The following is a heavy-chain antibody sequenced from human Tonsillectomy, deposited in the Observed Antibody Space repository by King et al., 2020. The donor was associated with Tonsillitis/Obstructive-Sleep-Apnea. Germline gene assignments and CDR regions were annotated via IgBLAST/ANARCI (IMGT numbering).Heavy chain of an antibody. V-gene: IGHV4-59*01. CDR1: GGSLSTYY. CDR3: ARGYYYYYMDV. Sequence: QLQESGPGLVKPSETLSLTCTVSGGSLSTYYLSWIRQPPGKGLEWIGYIYYTGSTTYNPSLKSRVTIPVDTSKNQFSLKLGSVTAADTAVYYCARGYYYYYMDVWGKGTTVTVSS. J-gene: IGHJ6*03. CDR2: IYYTGST.